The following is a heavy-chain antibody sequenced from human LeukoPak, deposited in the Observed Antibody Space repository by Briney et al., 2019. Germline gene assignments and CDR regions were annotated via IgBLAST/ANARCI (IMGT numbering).Heavy chain of an antibody. CDR2: INQDGTKQ. V-gene: IGHV3-7*03. CDR1: GFTFRSYW. J-gene: IGHJ4*02. Sequence: GGSLRLSCAVSGFTFRSYWMSWLRQAPGKGLECVASINQDGTKQYYVDSVRGRFTISRDDAKNSVYLQMNNLRVQDTAVYYCVRRNLLDYWGQGTLVTVSS. CDR3: VRRNLLDY.